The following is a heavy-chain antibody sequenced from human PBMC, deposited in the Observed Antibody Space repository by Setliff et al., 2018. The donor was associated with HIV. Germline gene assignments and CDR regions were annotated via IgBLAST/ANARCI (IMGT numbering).Heavy chain of an antibody. D-gene: IGHD3-16*02. Sequence: GGSLRLSCAASGFTVSSNYMSWVRQAPGKGLEWVSVINSDGSNTTYADSVKGRFTISRDNAKNTLYLQMNSLRAEDTAVYYCAREHCDYVWGNYRQYYFDYWGQGTLVTVSS. CDR3: AREHCDYVWGNYRQYYFDY. J-gene: IGHJ4*02. CDR1: GFTVSSNY. V-gene: IGHV3-74*01. CDR2: INSDGSNT.